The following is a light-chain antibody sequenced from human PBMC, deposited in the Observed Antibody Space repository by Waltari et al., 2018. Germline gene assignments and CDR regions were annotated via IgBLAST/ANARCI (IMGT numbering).Light chain of an antibody. Sequence: DIQMTQSPSTLSASVGDRVIITCRASQSISSWLAWYQQKPGKAPKLLIYKASSLESGVPSRFSGSGSGTEFTLTISNLQPDDFATYYCQQYNSYSWTFCQGTKVEIK. CDR1: QSISSW. V-gene: IGKV1-5*03. J-gene: IGKJ1*01. CDR3: QQYNSYSWT. CDR2: KAS.